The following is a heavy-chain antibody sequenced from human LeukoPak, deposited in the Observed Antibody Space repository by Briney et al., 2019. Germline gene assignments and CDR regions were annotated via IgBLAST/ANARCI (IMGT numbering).Heavy chain of an antibody. CDR3: ARGGDTYGSGRDS. D-gene: IGHD3-10*01. V-gene: IGHV3-23*01. CDR1: GFTFNNYA. CDR2: ISGSGGTT. J-gene: IGHJ5*01. Sequence: GGSLRLSCAASGFTFNNYAMNWVRQAPGKGLEWVSVISGSGGTTNYADSVKGRFTISRDNAKNTLYLQMNSLRAEDTAVYYCARGGDTYGSGRDSWGQGTLVTVSS.